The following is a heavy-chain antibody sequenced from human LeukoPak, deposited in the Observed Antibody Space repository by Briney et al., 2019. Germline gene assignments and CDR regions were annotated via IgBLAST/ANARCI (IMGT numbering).Heavy chain of an antibody. V-gene: IGHV3-30*02. CDR1: GFTFSSYG. Sequence: GGSLRLSCAASGFTFSSYGMHWVRQAPGKGLEWVAFIRYDGSNKYYADSVKGRFTISRDNSKNTLYLQMNSLRAEDPAVYYCARGLGWSFDYWGQGPLVTVSS. D-gene: IGHD4-23*01. J-gene: IGHJ4*02. CDR2: IRYDGSNK. CDR3: ARGLGWSFDY.